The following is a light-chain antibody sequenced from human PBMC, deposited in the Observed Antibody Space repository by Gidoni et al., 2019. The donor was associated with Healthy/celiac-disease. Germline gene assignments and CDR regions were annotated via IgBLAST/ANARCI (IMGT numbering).Light chain of an antibody. CDR1: QSVLYSSKNKNY. Sequence: DIVMTQSPDSLAVSLGERATINCKSSQSVLYSSKNKNYLAWYQQKPGQPPKLLIYWASTRESGVPDRFSGSGSGTDFTLTISSLQAEDVAVHYCQQYYSTPFTFGGGTKVEIK. CDR2: WAS. J-gene: IGKJ4*01. V-gene: IGKV4-1*01. CDR3: QQYYSTPFT.